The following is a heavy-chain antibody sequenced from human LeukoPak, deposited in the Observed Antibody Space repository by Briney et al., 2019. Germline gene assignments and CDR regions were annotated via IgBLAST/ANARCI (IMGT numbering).Heavy chain of an antibody. CDR3: AIANYYDSSGYYDP. J-gene: IGHJ5*02. CDR1: GFTVSSNY. CDR2: IYSGGST. D-gene: IGHD3-22*01. V-gene: IGHV3-53*01. Sequence: GGSLRLSCAASGFTVSSNYMSWVRQAPGKGLEWVSVIYSGGSTYYADSVKGRFTISRDNSKNTLYLQMNSLRAEDTAVYYCAIANYYDSSGYYDPWGQGTLVTVSS.